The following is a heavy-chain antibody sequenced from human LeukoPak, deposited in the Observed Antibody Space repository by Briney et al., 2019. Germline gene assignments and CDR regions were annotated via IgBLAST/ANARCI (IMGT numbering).Heavy chain of an antibody. Sequence: GGSLRLSCAASGFDFSTYGMHWVRQAPGKGLEWVAVIWNDGSNKYHADSVKGRFTISRDNAKNSLYLQMNSLRAEDTAVYYCAREGLTHDAFDIWGQGTMVTVSS. V-gene: IGHV3-33*01. J-gene: IGHJ3*02. CDR2: IWNDGSNK. CDR1: GFDFSTYG. D-gene: IGHD4/OR15-4a*01. CDR3: AREGLTHDAFDI.